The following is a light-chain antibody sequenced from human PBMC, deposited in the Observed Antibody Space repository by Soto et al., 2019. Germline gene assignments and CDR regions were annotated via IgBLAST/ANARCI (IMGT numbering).Light chain of an antibody. CDR2: DVS. CDR1: SSDVGGYNY. J-gene: IGLJ1*01. CDR3: SSYTTSSTYV. Sequence: QSVLTQPASVSGSPGQSITISCTGTSSDVGGYNYVSWYQQHPGKAPKLMVYDVSNRPSGASNRFSGSKSGNTASLTISGLQAEDEADYYCSSYTTSSTYVFGTGTKVTAL. V-gene: IGLV2-14*01.